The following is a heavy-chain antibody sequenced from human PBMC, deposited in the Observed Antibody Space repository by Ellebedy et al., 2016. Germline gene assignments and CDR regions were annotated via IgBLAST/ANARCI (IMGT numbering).Heavy chain of an antibody. Sequence: GESLKISXAPSGLTVSSFFMGWVRQAPGKGLERFSTMRGDGAKTHLADSVKGRFTMSRDIPKNTVYLQMNRLRAEDTAVYYCYYGHYSASWGQGTLVTVSS. CDR3: YYGHYSAS. V-gene: IGHV3-23*01. CDR1: GLTVSSFF. J-gene: IGHJ4*02. D-gene: IGHD4-17*01. CDR2: MRGDGAKT.